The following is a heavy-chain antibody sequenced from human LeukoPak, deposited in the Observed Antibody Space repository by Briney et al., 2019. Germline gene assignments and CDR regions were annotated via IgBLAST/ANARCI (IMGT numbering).Heavy chain of an antibody. CDR1: GYSFTSYG. V-gene: IGHV1-18*01. Sequence: ASVKVSCKASGYSFTSYGITWVRQAPGQGLEWMGWISGYNGNTKYAQEFQGRVTMTTDTSTSTAYMELRSLRSDDTAVYYCARDYGDYPSYWGQGTLVTVSS. CDR3: ARDYGDYPSY. D-gene: IGHD4-17*01. CDR2: ISGYNGNT. J-gene: IGHJ4*02.